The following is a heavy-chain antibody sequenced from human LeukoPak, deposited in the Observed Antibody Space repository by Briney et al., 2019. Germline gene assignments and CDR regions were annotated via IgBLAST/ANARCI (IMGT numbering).Heavy chain of an antibody. D-gene: IGHD6-19*01. Sequence: PGRSLRLSCVASGFTFKSYGMHWVRQAPGKGLEGVAIIWYDGSNKYYADFVKGRFTTSRDNSKNTLYLQMNSLRAGDTAVYYCARGYSSGWGAFDIWGQGTMVTVSS. J-gene: IGHJ3*02. CDR2: IWYDGSNK. CDR3: ARGYSSGWGAFDI. V-gene: IGHV3-33*01. CDR1: GFTFKSYG.